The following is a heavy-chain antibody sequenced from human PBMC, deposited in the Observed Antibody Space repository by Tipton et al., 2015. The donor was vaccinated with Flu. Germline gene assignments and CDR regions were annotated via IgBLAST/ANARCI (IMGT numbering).Heavy chain of an antibody. Sequence: SLRLSCAASGFTFSSYSMNWVRQAPGKGLEWVSSISSSSSYIYYADSVKGRFTISRDNAKNSLYLQMNSLRAEDTAVYYCARDRSSWGVDVWGKGTTVTVSS. CDR1: GFTFSSYS. J-gene: IGHJ6*04. D-gene: IGHD6-13*01. V-gene: IGHV3-21*01. CDR2: ISSSSSYI. CDR3: ARDRSSWGVDV.